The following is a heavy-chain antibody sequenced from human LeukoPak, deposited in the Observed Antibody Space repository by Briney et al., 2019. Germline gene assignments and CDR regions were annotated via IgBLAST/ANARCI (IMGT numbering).Heavy chain of an antibody. CDR1: GGSISSSSYF. CDR2: VHYSGST. D-gene: IGHD3-10*01. CDR3: ARQLYVSGSYYAPMDV. Sequence: SETLSLTCSVSGGSISSSSYFWGWIRQPPGKGLEWIASVHYSGSTYYNPSLKSRVAISIDTSKNQFSLKLSSVTAADTAVYFCARQLYVSGSYYAPMDVWGKGTTVTISS. J-gene: IGHJ6*03. V-gene: IGHV4-39*01.